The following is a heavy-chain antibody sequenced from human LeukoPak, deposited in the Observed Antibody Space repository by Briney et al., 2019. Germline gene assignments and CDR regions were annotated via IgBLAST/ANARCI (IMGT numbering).Heavy chain of an antibody. Sequence: PSETLSLSCTGSGGSISSYYWSWIRQPPGKGLEWIGYIYYSGSTNYNPSLKSRVTISVDTSKNQFSLKLSSVTAADTVVYYCARVGRAVFLEWFIDYWGQGTLVTVSS. CDR2: IYYSGST. V-gene: IGHV4-59*01. CDR1: GGSISSYY. J-gene: IGHJ4*02. CDR3: ARVGRAVFLEWFIDY. D-gene: IGHD3-3*01.